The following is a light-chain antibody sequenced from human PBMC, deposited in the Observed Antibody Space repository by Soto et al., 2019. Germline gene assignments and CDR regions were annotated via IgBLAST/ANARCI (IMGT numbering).Light chain of an antibody. CDR3: NSYGSTSTRYV. CDR2: EVS. CDR1: SSDVGGYNY. V-gene: IGLV2-14*01. Sequence: QSALTQPASVSGSPGQSITISCTGTSSDVGGYNYVSWHQQHPGKAPKLMIYEVSNRPSGVSNRFSGSKSGNTASLTISGLQAEDEADYFCNSYGSTSTRYVFGTGTKLTVL. J-gene: IGLJ1*01.